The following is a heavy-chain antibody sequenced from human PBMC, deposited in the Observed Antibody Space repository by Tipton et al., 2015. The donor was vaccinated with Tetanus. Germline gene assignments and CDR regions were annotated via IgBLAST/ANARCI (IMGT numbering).Heavy chain of an antibody. CDR2: INHSGST. D-gene: IGHD3-10*01. CDR1: GGSFSAYY. Sequence: TLSLTCAVYGGSFSAYYWSWIRQSPGKGLEWIGEINHSGSTTYSPSFKSRVTISVDTPKNQFSLKLTSLTVADTAVYYCARGGSFSDGPRGVDLWGRGTLVTVST. CDR3: ARGGSFSDGPRGVDL. V-gene: IGHV4-34*01. J-gene: IGHJ2*01.